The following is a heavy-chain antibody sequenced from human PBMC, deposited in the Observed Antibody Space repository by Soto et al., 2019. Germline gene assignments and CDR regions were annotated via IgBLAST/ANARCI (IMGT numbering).Heavy chain of an antibody. CDR2: INQDGSAK. Sequence: PGGSLRLSCAAPGFIFSSSWMSWVRQAPGKEPEWVACINQDGSAKYYVDSVNGRFTISRDNAKNSLYLQMNSLRAEDTAVYYCARDRGPNTNDYWGQG. V-gene: IGHV3-7*03. CDR1: GFIFSSSW. J-gene: IGHJ4*02. CDR3: ARDRGPNTNDY. D-gene: IGHD7-27*01.